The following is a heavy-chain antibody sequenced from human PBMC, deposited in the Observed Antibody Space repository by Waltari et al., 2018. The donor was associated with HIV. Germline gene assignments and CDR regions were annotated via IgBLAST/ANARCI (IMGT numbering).Heavy chain of an antibody. CDR3: AKGPSRYGDYAGRFDP. Sequence: QAPGKGLEWVSAISGSGGSTYYADSVKGRFTISRDNSKNTLYLQMNSLRAEDTAVYYCAKGPSRYGDYAGRFDPWGQGTLVTVSS. V-gene: IGHV3-23*01. D-gene: IGHD4-17*01. J-gene: IGHJ5*02. CDR2: ISGSGGST.